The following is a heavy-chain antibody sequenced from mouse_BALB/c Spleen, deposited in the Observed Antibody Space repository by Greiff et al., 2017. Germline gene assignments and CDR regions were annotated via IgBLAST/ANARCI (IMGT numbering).Heavy chain of an antibody. CDR3: ASDFSRYFDV. D-gene: IGHD2-13*01. V-gene: IGHV1-7*01. CDR2: INPSTGYT. J-gene: IGHJ1*01. Sequence: QVQLQQSGAELAKPGASVKMSCKASGYTFTSYWMHWVKQRPGQGLEWIGYINPSTGYTEYNQKFKDKATLTADKSSSTAYMQLSSLTSEDSAVYYCASDFSRYFDVWGAGTTVTVSS. CDR1: GYTFTSYW.